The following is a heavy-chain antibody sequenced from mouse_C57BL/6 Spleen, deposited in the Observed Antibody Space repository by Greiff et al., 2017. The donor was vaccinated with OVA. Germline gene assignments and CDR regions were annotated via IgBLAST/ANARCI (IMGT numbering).Heavy chain of an antibody. D-gene: IGHD3-3*01. CDR2: IRSKSNNYAT. Sequence: EADGGLVQPKGSLKLSCAASGFSFNTYAMNWVRQAPGKGLEWVARIRSKSNNYATYYADSVKDRFTISRDDSESMLYLQMNNLKTEDTAMYYCVRRLGTGAMDYWGQGTSVTVSS. CDR1: GFSFNTYA. CDR3: VRRLGTGAMDY. J-gene: IGHJ4*01. V-gene: IGHV10-1*01.